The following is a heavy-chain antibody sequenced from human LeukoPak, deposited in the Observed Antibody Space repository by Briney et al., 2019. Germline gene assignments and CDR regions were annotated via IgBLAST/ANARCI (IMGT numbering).Heavy chain of an antibody. D-gene: IGHD5-24*01. CDR1: GFTFSSYW. Sequence: GGSLRLSCVASGFTFSSYWMHWVRQAPGKGLVWVSRINSDGSSISYADSVKGRFTISRDNAKNTLYLQMNSLRVEDTAVYYCAKLEMATIFWGQGTLVTVSS. V-gene: IGHV3-74*01. CDR3: AKLEMATIF. J-gene: IGHJ4*02. CDR2: INSDGSSI.